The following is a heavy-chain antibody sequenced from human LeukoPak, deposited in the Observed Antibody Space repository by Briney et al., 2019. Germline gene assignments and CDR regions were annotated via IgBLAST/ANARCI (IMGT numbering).Heavy chain of an antibody. Sequence: SLRLSCAASGFTFDDYAMHWVRQAPGKGLEWVSGISWNSGSIGYADSVKGRFTISRDNAKNSLYLQMNSLRAEDTALYYCAKDRSPGYCSGGSCHATYDYWGQGTLVTVSS. D-gene: IGHD2-15*01. CDR3: AKDRSPGYCSGGSCHATYDY. CDR2: ISWNSGSI. V-gene: IGHV3-9*01. J-gene: IGHJ4*02. CDR1: GFTFDDYA.